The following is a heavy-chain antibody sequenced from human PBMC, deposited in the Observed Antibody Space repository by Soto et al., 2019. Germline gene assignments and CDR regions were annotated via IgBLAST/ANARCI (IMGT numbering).Heavy chain of an antibody. CDR3: ARCITMVRGEVARGPKYYYYGLDV. CDR2: INEDGTET. D-gene: IGHD3-10*01. Sequence: PGGSLRLSCVVSQFPFSRYGMSWVRQAPGKGLEWVANINEDGTETYYAESVRGRLTFSRDNAQNSLFLQMNSLRAEDTAVYYCARCITMVRGEVARGPKYYYYGLDVWGQGTTVTVSS. V-gene: IGHV3-7*01. CDR1: QFPFSRYG. J-gene: IGHJ6*02.